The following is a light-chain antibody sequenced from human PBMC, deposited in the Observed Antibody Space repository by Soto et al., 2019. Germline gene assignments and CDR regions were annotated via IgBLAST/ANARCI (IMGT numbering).Light chain of an antibody. CDR1: TGAVSSGFY. V-gene: IGLV7-43*01. CDR3: LLYSGDSQLI. Sequence: QTVVTQEPSLTVSPGGTVTLTCASSTGAVSSGFYPSWFQQKPGQAPRTLIYSTSNEYSWTPARFSGSLLGGKAALTLSGVQHEDEAEYYCLLYSGDSQLIFGGGTKLTVL. J-gene: IGLJ2*01. CDR2: STS.